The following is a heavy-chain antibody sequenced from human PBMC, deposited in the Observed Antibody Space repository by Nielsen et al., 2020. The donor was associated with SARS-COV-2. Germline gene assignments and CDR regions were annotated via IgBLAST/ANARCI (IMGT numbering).Heavy chain of an antibody. J-gene: IGHJ2*01. D-gene: IGHD2/OR15-2a*01. Sequence: SQTLSLTCVISGDSVSSNSVAWNWIRQSPSRGLEWLGRIYYRSKWFYEYAASVRSRITIDPDTSKNQFSLHLNSVTSEDTAMYYCTRDPGYYHGMDVWGRGTLVTVSA. V-gene: IGHV6-1*01. CDR2: IYYRSKWFY. CDR1: GDSVSSNSVA. CDR3: TRDPGYYHGMDV.